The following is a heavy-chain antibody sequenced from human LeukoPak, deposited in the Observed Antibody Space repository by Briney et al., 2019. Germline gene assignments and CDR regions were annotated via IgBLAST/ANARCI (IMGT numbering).Heavy chain of an antibody. CDR3: ARLPWSYYYYGMDV. V-gene: IGHV4-34*01. CDR2: INHSGST. D-gene: IGHD2-8*02. Sequence: SETLSLTCAVYGGSFRGYYWSWIRQPPGKGLEWIGEINHSGSTNYNPSLKSRVTISVDTSKNQFSLKLSSVTAADTAVYYCARLPWSYYYYGMDVWGQGTTVTVSS. J-gene: IGHJ6*02. CDR1: GGSFRGYY.